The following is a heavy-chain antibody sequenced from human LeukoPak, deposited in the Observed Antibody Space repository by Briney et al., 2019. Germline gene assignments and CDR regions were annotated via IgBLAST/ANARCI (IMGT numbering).Heavy chain of an antibody. CDR3: AREGSGWLTFDY. CDR1: GFTFNNYG. CDR2: IRYNGNNQ. Sequence: GGSLRLSCAASGFTFNNYGMHWVRQAPGKGLEWVAFIRYNGNNQYYADSVKGRFTISRDNSKNTLYLQMNSLGAEDTAVYYCAREGSGWLTFDYWGQGTLVTVSS. V-gene: IGHV3-30*02. D-gene: IGHD6-19*01. J-gene: IGHJ4*02.